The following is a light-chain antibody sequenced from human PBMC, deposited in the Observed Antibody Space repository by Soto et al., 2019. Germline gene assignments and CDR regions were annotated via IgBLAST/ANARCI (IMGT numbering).Light chain of an antibody. Sequence: SYELTQPPSVSVSQGQTASTTCSGDKLGDKYACWYQQKQGQSPVLVIYQNNNRPSGIPERFSGSNSGNTATLTISGTQATEEADYYCQAWGSSTRVVGTGTKLTVL. CDR1: KLGDKY. CDR2: QNN. V-gene: IGLV3-1*01. CDR3: QAWGSSTRV. J-gene: IGLJ1*01.